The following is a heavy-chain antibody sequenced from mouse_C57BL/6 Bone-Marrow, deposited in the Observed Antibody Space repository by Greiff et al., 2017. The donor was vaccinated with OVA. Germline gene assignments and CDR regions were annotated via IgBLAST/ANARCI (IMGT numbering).Heavy chain of an antibody. CDR1: GYSFTGYY. CDR2: INPSTGGT. V-gene: IGHV1-42*01. CDR3: AREGYFDV. J-gene: IGHJ1*03. Sequence: VQLQQSGPELVKPGASVKISCKASGYSFTGYYMNWVKQSPEKSLEWIGEINPSTGGTTYNQKFKAKATLTVDKSSSTAYMQLKGLTSEDSAVYYGAREGYFDVWGTGTTVTVSS.